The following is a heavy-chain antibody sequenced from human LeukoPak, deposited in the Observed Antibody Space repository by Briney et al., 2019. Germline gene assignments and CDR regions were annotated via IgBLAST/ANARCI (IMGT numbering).Heavy chain of an antibody. J-gene: IGHJ3*02. V-gene: IGHV1-69*13. CDR1: GGTFSSYA. CDR2: IIPIFGTA. CDR3: ARVLRPRYYYDSSGYYADALDI. D-gene: IGHD3-22*01. Sequence: SVKVSCKASGGTFSSYAISWVRQAPGQGLEWMGGIIPIFGTANYAQKFQGRVTITADESTSTAYMELSSLRSEDTAVYYCARVLRPRYYYDSSGYYADALDIWGQGTMVTVSS.